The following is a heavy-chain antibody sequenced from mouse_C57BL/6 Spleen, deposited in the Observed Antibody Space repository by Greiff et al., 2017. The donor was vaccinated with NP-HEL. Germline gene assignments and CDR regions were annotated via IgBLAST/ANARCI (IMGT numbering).Heavy chain of an antibody. CDR3: SRNDGYYHNAMDY. CDR1: GYTFTSYW. Sequence: VQLQQPGAELVRPGTSVKLSCKASGYTFTSYWMHWVKQRPGQGLEWIGVIDPSDSYTNYNQKFKGKATLTVDTSSSTAYMQLSNLTSEDSAVYYCSRNDGYYHNAMDYWGQGTSVTVSS. D-gene: IGHD2-3*01. J-gene: IGHJ4*01. CDR2: IDPSDSYT. V-gene: IGHV1-59*01.